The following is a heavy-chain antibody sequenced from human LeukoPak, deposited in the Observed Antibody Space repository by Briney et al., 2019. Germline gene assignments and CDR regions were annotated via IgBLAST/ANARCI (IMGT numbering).Heavy chain of an antibody. J-gene: IGHJ4*02. CDR2: IKKDGSEK. V-gene: IGHV3-7*01. CDR1: GFIFSSYT. D-gene: IGHD5-18*01. Sequence: GGSLRLSCAASGFIFSSYTMNWVRQAPGKGLEWVANIKKDGSEKYYVDSVKGRFTISRDNAKTSLYLQMNSLRAEDTAVYYCARDLSGVTGYTYGRGIDYWGQGTLVTVSS. CDR3: ARDLSGVTGYTYGRGIDY.